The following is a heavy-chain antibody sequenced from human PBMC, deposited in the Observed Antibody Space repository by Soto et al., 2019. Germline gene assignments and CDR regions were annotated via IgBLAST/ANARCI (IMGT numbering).Heavy chain of an antibody. Sequence: PSETLSLTCTVSGGSISSSSYYWGWIRQPPGKGLEWIGSIYYSGSTYYNPSLKSRVTISVETSKNRFSLKLSSVTAADTAVYYCARQNRDGHNYDYWGQGTLVTVPQ. CDR3: ARQNRDGHNYDY. J-gene: IGHJ4*02. CDR1: GGSISSSSYY. V-gene: IGHV4-39*01. CDR2: IYYSGST.